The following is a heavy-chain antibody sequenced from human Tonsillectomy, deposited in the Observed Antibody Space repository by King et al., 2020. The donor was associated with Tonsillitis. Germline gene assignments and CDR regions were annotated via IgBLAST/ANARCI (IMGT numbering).Heavy chain of an antibody. J-gene: IGHJ6*02. Sequence: VQLVESGGGLVQPGGSLRLSCSASGFTFSSYAMHWVRQAPGKGLEYVSAISSNGGSTYYADSVKGRFTISRDNSKNTLYLQMSSLRAEDTAVYYCVKVERYYSDSSGYYYEAPYSYYGMDVWGQGTTVTVSS. CDR2: ISSNGGST. CDR3: VKVERYYSDSSGYYYEAPYSYYGMDV. D-gene: IGHD3-22*01. V-gene: IGHV3-64D*06. CDR1: GFTFSSYA.